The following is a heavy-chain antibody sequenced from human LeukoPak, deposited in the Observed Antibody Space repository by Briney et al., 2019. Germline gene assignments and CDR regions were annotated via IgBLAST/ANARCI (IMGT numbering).Heavy chain of an antibody. CDR2: IYHSGST. J-gene: IGHJ3*02. D-gene: IGHD6-13*01. CDR3: ARDGGPGIAAAGGAFDI. V-gene: IGHV4-4*02. CDR1: GGSISSSNW. Sequence: PSETLSLTCAVSGGSISSSNWWSWVRQPPGKGLEWIGEIYHSGSTNYNPSLKSRVTISVDKSKNQFSLKLSSVTAADTAVYYCARDGGPGIAAAGGAFDIWGQGTMVTVSS.